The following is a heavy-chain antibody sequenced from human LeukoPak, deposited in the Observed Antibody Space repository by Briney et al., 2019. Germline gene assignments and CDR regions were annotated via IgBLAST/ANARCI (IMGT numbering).Heavy chain of an antibody. D-gene: IGHD6-13*01. CDR2: ITVSDTST. CDR3: AKVGSSSWYMGDWFDP. V-gene: IGHV3-23*01. CDR1: GFPLRNYA. Sequence: GGCLRLSCAASGFPLRNYAMTWVRQAPGKGLEWVSTITVSDTSTYNADSVKGRFTISRDNSKNTLYLQMNSLRAEDTAVYYCAKVGSSSWYMGDWFDPWGQGTLVTVSS. J-gene: IGHJ5*02.